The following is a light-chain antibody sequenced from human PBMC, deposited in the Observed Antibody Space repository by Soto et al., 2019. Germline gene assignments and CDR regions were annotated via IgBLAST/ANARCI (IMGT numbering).Light chain of an antibody. Sequence: EIVLTQSPATLSLSPGERATLSCRASQSVSRYLAWYQQKPGQAPRLLIYGASSRATGIPDRFSGSGSGTDFTLTISSLEPEDFAVYYCQQRSNWPPGTFGPGTKVDIK. CDR2: GAS. V-gene: IGKV3-11*01. CDR1: QSVSRY. J-gene: IGKJ3*01. CDR3: QQRSNWPPGT.